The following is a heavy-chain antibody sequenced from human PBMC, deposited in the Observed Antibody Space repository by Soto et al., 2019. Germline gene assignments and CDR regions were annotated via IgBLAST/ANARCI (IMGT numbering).Heavy chain of an antibody. V-gene: IGHV3-21*01. CDR3: AREARTTAPGMDV. CDR1: GFIFSSYP. D-gene: IGHD1-7*01. CDR2: ISSGSHYI. Sequence: GGSLRLSCAASGFIFSSYPMNWVRQAPGKGLEWLSSISSGSHYIYTAASVKGRFTISRDNAKNSLYLQMDSLRVEDTAVYYCAREARTTAPGMDVWGQGTTVTVSS. J-gene: IGHJ6*02.